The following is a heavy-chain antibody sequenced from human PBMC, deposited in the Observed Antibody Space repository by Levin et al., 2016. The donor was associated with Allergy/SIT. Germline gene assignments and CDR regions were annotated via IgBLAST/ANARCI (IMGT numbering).Heavy chain of an antibody. CDR1: GFTFNHYG. CDR2: IRSKAYGLST. D-gene: IGHD7-27*01. V-gene: IGHV3-72*01. J-gene: IGHJ4*02. Sequence: GGSLRLSCGASGFTFNHYGMHWVRQAPGKGLEWVGLIRSKAYGLSTAYVASVKGRFTISRDNAKNTLYLQMNSLRAEDTALYYCASKLTGDSPPLWGQGTLVTVSS. CDR3: ASKLTGDSPPL.